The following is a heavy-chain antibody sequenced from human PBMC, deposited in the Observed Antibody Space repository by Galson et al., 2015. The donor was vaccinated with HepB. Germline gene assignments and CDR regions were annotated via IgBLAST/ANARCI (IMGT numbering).Heavy chain of an antibody. V-gene: IGHV3-9*01. J-gene: IGHJ6*02. CDR3: AQDLTYYYGSGSYFVGMDV. Sequence: SLRLSCAASGFTFVDYAMHWVRQVPGKGLEWASGISWNSDFTGYADSVRGRFTISRDNARYSLYLQMNSLRTEDTALYYCAQDLTYYYGSGSYFVGMDVWGQGTTVTVSS. D-gene: IGHD3-10*01. CDR1: GFTFVDYA. CDR2: ISWNSDFT.